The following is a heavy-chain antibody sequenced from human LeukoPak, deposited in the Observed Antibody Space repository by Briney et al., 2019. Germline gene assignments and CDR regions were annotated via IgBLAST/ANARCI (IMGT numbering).Heavy chain of an antibody. J-gene: IGHJ5*02. D-gene: IGHD2/OR15-2a*01. Sequence: GGSLRLSCSASGFTFSGYWMTWVRQAPVKGLEWVANIKQDGSEKYYVDSVKGRFTISRDNAKNSLYLQMNSLRAEDTAVYYCARDYSTYFDPWGQGTLVTVSS. CDR3: ARDYSTYFDP. CDR2: IKQDGSEK. CDR1: GFTFSGYW. V-gene: IGHV3-7*01.